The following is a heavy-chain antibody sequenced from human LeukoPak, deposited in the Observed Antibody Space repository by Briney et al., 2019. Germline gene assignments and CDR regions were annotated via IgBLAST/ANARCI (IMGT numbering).Heavy chain of an antibody. Sequence: SETLSLTCAVSGYSISSGYYWGWIRQPPRKGLEWIGSIYHTGNTYYNPSLKSRVTISVDTSKNQSSLKLSSVTAADTAVYYCARHYDSSGYSHFDYWGQGTLVTVSS. J-gene: IGHJ4*02. D-gene: IGHD3-22*01. CDR3: ARHYDSSGYSHFDY. CDR1: GYSISSGYY. V-gene: IGHV4-38-2*01. CDR2: IYHTGNT.